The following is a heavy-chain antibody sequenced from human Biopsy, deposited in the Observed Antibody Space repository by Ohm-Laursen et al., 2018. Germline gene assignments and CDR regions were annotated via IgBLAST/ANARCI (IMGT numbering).Heavy chain of an antibody. Sequence: SETLSLTCTASGGSTSNNNYYWGWIRQPPGKGLEWIGSIFYRGSTHYKPSLKSRVNISVDTSKNQFSLKLNSVTAADTAVYYCARDYDTSGYYYVSWGQGTLVTVSS. D-gene: IGHD3-22*01. CDR3: ARDYDTSGYYYVS. J-gene: IGHJ5*02. CDR2: IFYRGST. V-gene: IGHV4-39*01. CDR1: GGSTSNNNYY.